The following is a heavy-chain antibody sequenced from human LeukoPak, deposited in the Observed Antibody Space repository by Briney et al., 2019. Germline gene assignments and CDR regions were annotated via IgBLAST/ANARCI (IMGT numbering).Heavy chain of an antibody. CDR2: INPNSGAT. D-gene: IGHD2-2*01. CDR1: GYTFTGYH. Sequence: ASVKVSCKASGYTFTGYHMHWVRQAPGQGLEWMAWINPNSGATDYAQKFQGRVTMTRDTSTSTAYMELSRLRSDDTAVYYCAILGMATSYDNWGQGTLVTVSS. CDR3: AILGMATSYDN. J-gene: IGHJ4*02. V-gene: IGHV1-2*02.